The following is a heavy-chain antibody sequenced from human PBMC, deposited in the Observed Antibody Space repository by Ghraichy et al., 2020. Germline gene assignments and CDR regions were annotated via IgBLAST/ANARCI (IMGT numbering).Heavy chain of an antibody. Sequence: LSLTCAASGFTFINYAMSWVRQAPGKGLEWVSVIGGSGGSTYYAVSVKGRFTISRDNSKNTLYLEMNSLRAEDTALYYCAKGAVEAIPNCGGDCYSDYWGQGTLVTVSS. CDR3: AKGAVEAIPNCGGDCYSDY. D-gene: IGHD2-21*02. V-gene: IGHV3-23*01. J-gene: IGHJ4*02. CDR1: GFTFINYA. CDR2: IGGSGGST.